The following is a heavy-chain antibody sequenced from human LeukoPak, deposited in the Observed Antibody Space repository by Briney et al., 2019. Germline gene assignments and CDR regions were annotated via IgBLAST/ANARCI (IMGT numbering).Heavy chain of an antibody. D-gene: IGHD6-13*01. CDR1: GGSISSYY. CDR3: ARVRFGGPSSSWYVLDV. J-gene: IGHJ6*02. CDR2: IYYSGTT. Sequence: SETLSLTCTVSGGSISSYYWGWIRQPPGKGLDWIGSIYYSGTTYYNPSLKSRVTISVDTSKNQFSLKLSSVTAADTAVYYCARVRFGGPSSSWYVLDVWGQGTTVTVSS. V-gene: IGHV4-39*07.